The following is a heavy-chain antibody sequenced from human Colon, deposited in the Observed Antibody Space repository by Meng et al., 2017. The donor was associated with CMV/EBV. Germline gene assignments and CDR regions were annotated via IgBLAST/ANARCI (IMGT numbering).Heavy chain of an antibody. D-gene: IGHD1-26*01. CDR1: GFTFSSYT. CDR2: ISTSGTNI. CDR3: ARDMGFLGGTFDY. Sequence: GGSLRLSCVTSGFTFSSYTMHWVRQAPGKGLEWLSSISTSGTNIYYGDSVKGRFTVSRDDARDSLYLQLNSLRADDTALYYCARDMGFLGGTFDYWGQGTLVTVSS. V-gene: IGHV3-21*01. J-gene: IGHJ4*02.